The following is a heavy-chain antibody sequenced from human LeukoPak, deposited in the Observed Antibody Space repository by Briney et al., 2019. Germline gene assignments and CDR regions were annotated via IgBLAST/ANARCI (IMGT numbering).Heavy chain of an antibody. J-gene: IGHJ4*02. D-gene: IGHD6-13*01. Sequence: GGSLRLSCAASGFTFSSYWMSWVRQAPGRGPEWLASIKEDGSEKYYVDSVKGRFTISRDNAKNSLYLQMNSLRAEDTAVYYCARDRGWTAAAGRRTYFDYWGQGTLVTVSS. CDR3: ARDRGWTAAAGRRTYFDY. CDR1: GFTFSSYW. V-gene: IGHV3-7*01. CDR2: IKEDGSEK.